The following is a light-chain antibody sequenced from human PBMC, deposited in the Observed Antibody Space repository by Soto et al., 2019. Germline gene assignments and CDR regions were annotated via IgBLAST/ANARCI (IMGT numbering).Light chain of an antibody. Sequence: EIVLTQSPATLSLSPGERATLSCRASQSVSSYLAWYQHKPGQAPRLLIYDASNSANGIPARFSVSGSGTDFTLTISSLEPEAFAVYDCQQRSNWPETFGKGTKLEIK. J-gene: IGKJ2*01. CDR3: QQRSNWPET. CDR2: DAS. V-gene: IGKV3-11*01. CDR1: QSVSSY.